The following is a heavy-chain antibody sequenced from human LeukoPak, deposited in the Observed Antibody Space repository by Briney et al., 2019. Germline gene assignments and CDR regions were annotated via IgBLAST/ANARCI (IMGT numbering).Heavy chain of an antibody. CDR2: INRDGTTT. Sequence: GGSLRLSCAASGFTFSSYWMHWVRQAPGKGLGWVSRINRDGTTTSYADSVKGRFTISRDNAKNTLYLQMNSLRAEDTAIYYCAREIAVGGTWFDPWGQGTLVTVSS. V-gene: IGHV3-74*01. D-gene: IGHD6-19*01. J-gene: IGHJ5*02. CDR1: GFTFSSYW. CDR3: AREIAVGGTWFDP.